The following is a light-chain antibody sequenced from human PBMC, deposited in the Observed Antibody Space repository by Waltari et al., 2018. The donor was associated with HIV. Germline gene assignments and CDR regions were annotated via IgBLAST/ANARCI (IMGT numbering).Light chain of an antibody. CDR1: NSDVGSYNL. Sequence: QSALTQPASVSGSPGQSITISCTGTNSDVGSYNLVSWYQQHPGKAPKLMIYEGSKRPSGVSNRFSGCKSGNTASLTISGLQAEDEADYYCCSYAGSNTFVFGTGTKVTVL. CDR3: CSYAGSNTFV. J-gene: IGLJ1*01. CDR2: EGS. V-gene: IGLV2-23*03.